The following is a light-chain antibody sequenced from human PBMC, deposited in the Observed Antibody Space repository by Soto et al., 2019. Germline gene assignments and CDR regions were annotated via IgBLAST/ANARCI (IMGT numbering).Light chain of an antibody. CDR3: SSYTSSSTPE. CDR1: SSDVGGYNH. CDR2: DVS. J-gene: IGLJ3*02. V-gene: IGLV2-14*01. Sequence: QSVVTQAASVSGSRGQSIPISCTGTSSDVGGYNHVSWYQQQPGKAPKLVIYDVSNRPSGVSDRFSGSKSGNTASLTISGLQTEDEADYYCSSYTSSSTPEFGGGTKVTVL.